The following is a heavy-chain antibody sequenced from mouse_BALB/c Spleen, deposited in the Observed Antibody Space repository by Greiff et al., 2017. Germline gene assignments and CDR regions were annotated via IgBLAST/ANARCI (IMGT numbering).Heavy chain of an antibody. J-gene: IGHJ4*01. D-gene: IGHD1-1*01. Sequence: EVQLQQSGPGLVKPSQSLSLTCSVTGYSITSGYYWNWIRQFPGNKLEWMGYISYDGSNNYNPSLKNRISITRDTSKNQFFLKLNSVTTEDTATYYCARDYYGSFYYAMDYWGQGTSVTVSS. V-gene: IGHV3-6*02. CDR3: ARDYYGSFYYAMDY. CDR1: GYSITSGYY. CDR2: ISYDGSN.